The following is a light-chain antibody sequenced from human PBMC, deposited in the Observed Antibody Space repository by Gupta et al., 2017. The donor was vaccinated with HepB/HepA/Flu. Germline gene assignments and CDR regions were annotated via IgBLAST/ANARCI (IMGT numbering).Light chain of an antibody. Sequence: DIALTPSPGTPSLSPRARLTLSCRPIHTVARDHLDWFQQKPGQIPRLLIYDASRRATGMPDRFSGSGSGTEFTLTISRPEPEDFPVYYCHQESYSPLTFGQGTRLDIK. J-gene: IGKJ5*01. CDR2: DAS. CDR1: HTVARDH. CDR3: HQESYSPLT. V-gene: IGKV3-20*01.